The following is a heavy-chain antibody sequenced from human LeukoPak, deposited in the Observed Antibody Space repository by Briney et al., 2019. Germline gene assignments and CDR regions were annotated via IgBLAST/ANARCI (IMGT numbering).Heavy chain of an antibody. CDR1: GGSFSGYY. CDR3: APQYSSSWQNCFDP. CDR2: INHSGST. Sequence: SETLSLTCAVYGGSFSGYYWSWIRQPPGKGLEWIGEINHSGSTNYNPSLKSRVTISVDTSKNQFSLKLSSVTAADTAVYYCAPQYSSSWQNCFDPWGQGTLVTVSS. J-gene: IGHJ5*02. V-gene: IGHV4-34*01. D-gene: IGHD6-13*01.